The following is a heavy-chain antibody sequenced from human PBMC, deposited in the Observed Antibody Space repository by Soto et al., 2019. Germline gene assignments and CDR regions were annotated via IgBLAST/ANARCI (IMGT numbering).Heavy chain of an antibody. D-gene: IGHD3-10*01. CDR1: GFIFSNYG. Sequence: QVQLVESGGGVVQPGRSLRLSCAASGFIFSNYGMHWVRQAPGKGLEWVAFILYDGSDKYFADSVKGRFTISRDNSKNTLDLQMNSLRAEDTAVYYCAKDRIVMIRGVMNYYGMDVWGQGTTVTVSS. J-gene: IGHJ6*02. V-gene: IGHV3-30*18. CDR3: AKDRIVMIRGVMNYYGMDV. CDR2: ILYDGSDK.